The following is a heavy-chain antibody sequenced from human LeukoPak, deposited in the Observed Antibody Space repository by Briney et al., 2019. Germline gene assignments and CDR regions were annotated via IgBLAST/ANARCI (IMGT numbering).Heavy chain of an antibody. J-gene: IGHJ4*02. D-gene: IGHD6-13*01. CDR2: IYHSGST. V-gene: IGHV4-4*02. CDR3: ARVDTITAAGTIDY. CDR1: GGSISSTNW. Sequence: SETLSLTCAVSGGSISSTNWWSWVRQPPGKGLEWIGQIYHSGSTNYNPSLKSRVTVSVDKSKNQFSLKLSSVTAADTAVYYCARVDTITAAGTIDYWGQGTLVTVSS.